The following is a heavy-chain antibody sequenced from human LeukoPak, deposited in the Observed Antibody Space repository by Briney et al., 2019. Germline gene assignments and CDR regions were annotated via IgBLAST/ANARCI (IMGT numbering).Heavy chain of an antibody. Sequence: LETLSLTCAVYGGSFSGYYWSWIRQPPGKGLEWIGEINHSGSTNYNPSLKSRVTISVDTSKNQFSLKLSSVTAADTAVYYCARVRNYEPLEAFDIWGQGTMVTVSS. CDR2: INHSGST. V-gene: IGHV4-34*01. CDR1: GGSFSGYY. J-gene: IGHJ3*02. D-gene: IGHD3-16*01. CDR3: ARVRNYEPLEAFDI.